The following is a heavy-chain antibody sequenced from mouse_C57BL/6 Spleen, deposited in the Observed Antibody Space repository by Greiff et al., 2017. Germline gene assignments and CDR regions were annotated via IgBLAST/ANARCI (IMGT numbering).Heavy chain of an antibody. CDR2: IDPETGGT. J-gene: IGHJ4*01. CDR1: GYTFTDYE. Sequence: QVQLQQSGAELVRPGASVTLSCKASGYTFTDYEMHWVKQTPVHGLEWIGAIDPETGGTAYNQKFKGKAILTADKSSSTAYMELRSLTSEDSAVYYCTKEYGSSYRYAMDYWGQGTSVTVSS. D-gene: IGHD1-1*01. V-gene: IGHV1-15*01. CDR3: TKEYGSSYRYAMDY.